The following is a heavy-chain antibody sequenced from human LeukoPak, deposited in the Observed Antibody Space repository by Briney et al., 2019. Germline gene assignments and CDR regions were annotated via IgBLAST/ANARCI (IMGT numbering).Heavy chain of an antibody. V-gene: IGHV3-30-3*01. CDR3: AGDPIGYYGSGSLVQYYFDY. J-gene: IGHJ4*02. CDR2: ISYDGSNK. D-gene: IGHD3-10*01. CDR1: GFTFSNYA. Sequence: GGSLRLSCVASGFTFSNYAIHWVRQAPGKGLEWVAVISYDGSNKYYAHSVKGRFTLSRDNSKNTLYLQMDSLRPEDTAVYYCAGDPIGYYGSGSLVQYYFDYWGQGTLVTVSS.